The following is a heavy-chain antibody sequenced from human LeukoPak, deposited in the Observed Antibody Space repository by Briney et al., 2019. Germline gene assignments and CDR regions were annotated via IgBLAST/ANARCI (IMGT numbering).Heavy chain of an antibody. D-gene: IGHD2-15*01. CDR2: IYYSGST. J-gene: IGHJ4*02. Sequence: SETLSLTCTVSGGSISSYYWSWIRQPPGKGLEWIGYIYYSGSTNYNPSLKSRVTISVDTSKNQFSLKLSSVTAADTAVYYCARGGIIENDYWGQGTLVTVSS. V-gene: IGHV4-59*01. CDR3: ARGGIIENDY. CDR1: GGSISSYY.